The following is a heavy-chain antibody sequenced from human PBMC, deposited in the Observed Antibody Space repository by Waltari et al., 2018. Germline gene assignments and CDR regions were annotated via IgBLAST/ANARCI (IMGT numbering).Heavy chain of an antibody. Sequence: EVQLVESGGGLIQPGWSLRLSCAASGFTVSSNYMSWVRQAPGKGLEWVSVIYSGGSTYYADSVKGRFTISRDNSKNTLYLQMNSLRAEDTAVYYCARLTTDYYYGMDVWGQGTTVIVSS. V-gene: IGHV3-53*01. CDR2: IYSGGST. D-gene: IGHD4-17*01. J-gene: IGHJ6*02. CDR1: GFTVSSNY. CDR3: ARLTTDYYYGMDV.